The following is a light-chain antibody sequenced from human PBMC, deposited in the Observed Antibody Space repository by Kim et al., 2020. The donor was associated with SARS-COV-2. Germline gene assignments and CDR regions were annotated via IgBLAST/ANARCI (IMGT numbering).Light chain of an antibody. V-gene: IGLV1-44*01. CDR2: SNN. Sequence: QSVLTQPPSASGTPGQRVTISCSGSSSNIGRNTVNWYQHLPGTAPKLPIYSNNQRPSGVPDRFSGSKSGTSASLAISGLQSEDETDYFCAAWDDSLNVVVFGGGTQLTVL. J-gene: IGLJ2*01. CDR3: AAWDDSLNVVV. CDR1: SSNIGRNT.